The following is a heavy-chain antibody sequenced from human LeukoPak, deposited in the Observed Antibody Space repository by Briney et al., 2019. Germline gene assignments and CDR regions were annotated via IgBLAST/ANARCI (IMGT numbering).Heavy chain of an antibody. D-gene: IGHD6-19*01. V-gene: IGHV3-21*01. Sequence: EGSLRLSCAASGFTFSSYSMNWVRQAPGKGLEWVSSISSSSSYIYYADSVKGRFTISRDNAKNSLYLQMNSLRAEDTAVYYCASNGDSSGWYTFVYWGQGTLVTVSS. CDR3: ASNGDSSGWYTFVY. J-gene: IGHJ4*02. CDR1: GFTFSSYS. CDR2: ISSSSSYI.